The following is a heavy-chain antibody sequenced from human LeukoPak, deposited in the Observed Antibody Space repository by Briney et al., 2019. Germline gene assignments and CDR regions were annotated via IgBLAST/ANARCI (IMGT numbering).Heavy chain of an antibody. CDR3: ARDSPNNYYDSSGYRAPGPFDY. Sequence: ASVKVSCKASGYTFTSYDINWVRQATGQGLEWMGWMNPNSGNTGYAQKFQGRVTITRNTSISTAYMELSSLRSEDTAVYYCARDSPNNYYDSSGYRAPGPFDYWGQGTLVTVSS. V-gene: IGHV1-8*03. CDR2: MNPNSGNT. D-gene: IGHD3-22*01. J-gene: IGHJ4*01. CDR1: GYTFTSYD.